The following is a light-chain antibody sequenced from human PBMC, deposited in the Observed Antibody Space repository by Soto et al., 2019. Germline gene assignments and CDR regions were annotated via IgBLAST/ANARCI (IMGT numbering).Light chain of an antibody. CDR3: CSYAGSYTLL. CDR2: DVS. V-gene: IGLV2-11*01. CDR1: SSDVGAYNY. J-gene: IGLJ2*01. Sequence: QSALTQPRSVSGSPGQSVTISCTGTSSDVGAYNYVSWFQQHPGKAPKLMMSDVSKRPSGVPDRFSGSKSGNTASLTISGLQAEDEADYYCCSYAGSYTLLFGGGTQLTVL.